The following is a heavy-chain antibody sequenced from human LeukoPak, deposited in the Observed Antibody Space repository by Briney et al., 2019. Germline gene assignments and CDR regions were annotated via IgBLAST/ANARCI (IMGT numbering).Heavy chain of an antibody. CDR1: GFPFSSYS. CDR2: IKPDGTTK. V-gene: IGHV3-7*03. J-gene: IGHJ4*02. Sequence: GGSLRLSCAASGFPFSSYSMTWVRQVPGKGLEWVDNIKPDGTTKFYVDSVKGRFTISRDNALNSLYLQMNSLRAEDTAIYYCARSIPYGTTWYGRSDYWGQGTLVTVSS. D-gene: IGHD6-13*01. CDR3: ARSIPYGTTWYGRSDY.